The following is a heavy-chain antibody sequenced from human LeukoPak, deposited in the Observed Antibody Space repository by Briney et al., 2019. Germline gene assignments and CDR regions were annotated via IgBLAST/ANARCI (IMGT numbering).Heavy chain of an antibody. V-gene: IGHV1-8*01. D-gene: IGHD4-17*01. J-gene: IGHJ6*02. CDR1: GYTFTSYD. CDR2: MNPNSSNT. Sequence: ASVKVSCTASGYTFTSYDINWVRQATGQGLEWMGWMNPNSSNTGDAQKFRGRVTMSRYTYISTAYMELSSLRSEDTAVYFCARGRRTVTHYYYYGIDVGGEGPTVTVS. CDR3: ARGRRTVTHYYYYGIDV.